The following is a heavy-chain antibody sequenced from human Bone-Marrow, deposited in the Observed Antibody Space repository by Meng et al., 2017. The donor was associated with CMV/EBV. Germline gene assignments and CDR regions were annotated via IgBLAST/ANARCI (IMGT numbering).Heavy chain of an antibody. CDR2: IIPIFGTA. Sequence: SVKVSCKASGGTFSSYAISWVRQAPGQGLEWMGGIIPIFGTANYAQKFQGRVTITTDESTSTAYMELSSLRSEDTAVYYCARGHQGITGTAGAWGQGTLVTVSS. CDR3: ARGHQGITGTAGA. J-gene: IGHJ5*02. D-gene: IGHD1-7*01. V-gene: IGHV1-69*05. CDR1: GGTFSSYA.